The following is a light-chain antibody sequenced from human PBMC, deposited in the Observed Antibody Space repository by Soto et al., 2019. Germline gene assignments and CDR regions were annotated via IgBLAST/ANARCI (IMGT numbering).Light chain of an antibody. CDR1: QSVRSSH. CDR3: QQYSTSPPT. V-gene: IGKV3-20*01. J-gene: IGKJ4*01. Sequence: EIVLTQSPGTLSLSPGERATLSCRASQSVRSSHLAWYQQKPGQAPRLLIYGASSRATGIPDRFSGSGSGTDFTLTISRLEPEDFVVYYCQQYSTSPPTFGGGTKVEIK. CDR2: GAS.